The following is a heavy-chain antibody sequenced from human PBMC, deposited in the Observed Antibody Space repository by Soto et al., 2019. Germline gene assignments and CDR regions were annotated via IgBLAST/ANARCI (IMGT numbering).Heavy chain of an antibody. CDR1: GGSINSGDYY. J-gene: IGHJ4*02. D-gene: IGHD4-17*01. CDR2: IYDSGST. CDR3: ARIGLTTALL. Sequence: QVQLQESGPGLVKPSQTLSLTCTVSGGSINSGDYYWSWIRQPPGKGLEWIGYIYDSGSTYYNPPLWSRVPISIDTSKNHFFLNLSSVTAADTAVYYCARIGLTTALLWGQGTLVTVSS. V-gene: IGHV4-30-4*01.